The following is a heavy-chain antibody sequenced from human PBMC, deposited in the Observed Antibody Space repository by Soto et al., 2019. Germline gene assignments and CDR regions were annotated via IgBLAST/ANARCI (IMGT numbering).Heavy chain of an antibody. CDR2: IRGSGGST. Sequence: PGGSLRLSCAASGFTFSSYAMSWVRQAPGKGLEWVSAIRGSGGSTYYADSVKGRFTISRDNSKNTLYLQMNSLRAEDTAVYYCAKTPTYYDILTGYPYNWFDPWGQGTLVTVSS. D-gene: IGHD3-9*01. CDR3: AKTPTYYDILTGYPYNWFDP. CDR1: GFTFSSYA. J-gene: IGHJ5*02. V-gene: IGHV3-23*01.